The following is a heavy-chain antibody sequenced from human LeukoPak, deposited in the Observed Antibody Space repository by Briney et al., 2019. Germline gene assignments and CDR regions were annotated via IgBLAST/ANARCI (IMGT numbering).Heavy chain of an antibody. CDR3: ARGRKKHSSQLLFIYYYYGMDV. CDR1: GYTFTSYD. D-gene: IGHD2-2*01. CDR2: MNPNSGNT. V-gene: IGHV1-8*01. J-gene: IGHJ6*02. Sequence: ASVKVSCKASGYTFTSYDINWVRQATGQGLEWMGWMNPNSGNTGYAQKFQGRVTMTRNTSISTAYMELSSLRSEDTAVYYCARGRKKHSSQLLFIYYYYGMDVWGQGTTVTVSS.